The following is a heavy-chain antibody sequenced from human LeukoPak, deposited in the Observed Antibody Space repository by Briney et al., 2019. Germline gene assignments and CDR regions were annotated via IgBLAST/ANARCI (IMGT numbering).Heavy chain of an antibody. V-gene: IGHV3-21*01. J-gene: IGHJ4*02. CDR2: ISISSSNI. CDR3: ARAGQQLVLGYFDY. CDR1: GFTFSTYS. D-gene: IGHD6-13*01. Sequence: GGSLRLSCAASGFTFSTYSMNWVRQAPGKGLEWVSSISISSSNIYYADSVKGRFTISRDNAKNSLYLQMNSLRAEDMAVYYCARAGQQLVLGYFDYWGQGTLVTVSS.